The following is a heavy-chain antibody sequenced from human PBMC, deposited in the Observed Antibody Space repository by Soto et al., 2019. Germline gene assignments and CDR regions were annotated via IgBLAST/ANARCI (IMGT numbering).Heavy chain of an antibody. D-gene: IGHD3-22*01. Sequence: ASVKVSCKTSGYTFTSYNIHWVRQAPGQGLEWMGIIIPRSGGTRYAQKFQGRVIMTRDTSTSTVYMELSSLRSEDTAVYYCARAPYGSGYYYFDYWGQGTLVTVSS. CDR3: ARAPYGSGYYYFDY. J-gene: IGHJ4*02. CDR1: GYTFTSYN. CDR2: IIPRSGGT. V-gene: IGHV1-46*01.